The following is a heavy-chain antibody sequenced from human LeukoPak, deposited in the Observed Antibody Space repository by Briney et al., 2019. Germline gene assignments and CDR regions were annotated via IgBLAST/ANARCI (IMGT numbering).Heavy chain of an antibody. V-gene: IGHV3-74*01. Sequence: GGSLRLSCAASGFTFSSYWMHWVRQAPGKGLVWVSRINTDGSSTSYADSVKGRFTISRDNAKNTLYLQMNSLRAEDTAVYYCARDRSGSYYFDYWGQGTLVTVSS. CDR2: INTDGSST. D-gene: IGHD1-26*01. CDR3: ARDRSGSYYFDY. CDR1: GFTFSSYW. J-gene: IGHJ4*02.